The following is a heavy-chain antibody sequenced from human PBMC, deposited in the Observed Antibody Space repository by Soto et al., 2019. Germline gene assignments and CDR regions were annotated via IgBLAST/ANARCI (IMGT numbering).Heavy chain of an antibody. CDR3: ATQRGGDAFDI. D-gene: IGHD2-15*01. V-gene: IGHV4-59*08. CDR2: IYYSGST. J-gene: IGHJ3*02. Sequence: QVKLQESGPGLVKPSETLSLTCTVSGGSISSYYWSWIRQPPGKGLEWIGYIYYSGSTNYNPSLKSRVTISVDTSKNQYSLKLSSVTAADTAVYYCATQRGGDAFDIWGQGTMVNVSS. CDR1: GGSISSYY.